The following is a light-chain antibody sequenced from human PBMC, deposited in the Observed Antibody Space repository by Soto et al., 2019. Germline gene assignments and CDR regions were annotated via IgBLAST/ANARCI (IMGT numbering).Light chain of an antibody. CDR3: QTWDTGIRVV. CDR2: LNINGSH. V-gene: IGLV4-69*01. J-gene: IGLJ2*01. CDR1: SGHSSYA. Sequence: QLVLTQSPSASASLGASVKLTCTLSSGHSSYAIAWHQQQPEKGPRYLMKLNINGSHSKGDGIPDRFSGSSSGAERYLTNSSLQSDDEADYYWQTWDTGIRVVFGGGTKLTVL.